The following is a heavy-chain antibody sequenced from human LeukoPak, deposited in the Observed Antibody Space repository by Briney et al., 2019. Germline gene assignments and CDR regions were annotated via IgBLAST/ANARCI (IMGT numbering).Heavy chain of an antibody. D-gene: IGHD3-22*01. V-gene: IGHV1-3*01. Sequence: ASVKVSCKASGYTFSSYNMHWVRQAPGQRLEWMGWINAGNGNTKYSQKFQGRVTITRDTSASTAYMELSSLRTEDTALYYCARDPGKFGDNFRPSGLDSWGQGTLVTVSS. CDR1: GYTFSSYN. CDR2: INAGNGNT. CDR3: ARDPGKFGDNFRPSGLDS. J-gene: IGHJ4*02.